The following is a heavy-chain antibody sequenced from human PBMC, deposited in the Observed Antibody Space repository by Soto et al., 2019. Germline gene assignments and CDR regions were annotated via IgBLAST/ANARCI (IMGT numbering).Heavy chain of an antibody. CDR3: ARDTLTFSYDVMNAFDI. Sequence: ASVKVSCKASGYTFTSYGISWVRQAPGQGLEWMGWISAYNGNTNYAQKLQGRVTMTTDTSTSTAYMELRSLRSDDTAVYYCARDTLTFSYDVMNAFDIWGQGTMVTVSS. D-gene: IGHD5-12*01. CDR1: GYTFTSYG. V-gene: IGHV1-18*01. CDR2: ISAYNGNT. J-gene: IGHJ3*02.